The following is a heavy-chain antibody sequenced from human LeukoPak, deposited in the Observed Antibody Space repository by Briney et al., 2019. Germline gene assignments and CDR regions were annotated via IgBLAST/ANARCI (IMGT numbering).Heavy chain of an antibody. Sequence: SGTLSLTCTVSGGSISSGGYYWSWIRQPPGKGLEWIGYIYHSGSTYYNPSLKSRVTISVDRSKNQFSLKLSSVTAADTAVYYCARETITIPIRGAFDIWGQGTMVTVSS. J-gene: IGHJ3*02. V-gene: IGHV4-30-2*01. D-gene: IGHD3-3*01. CDR2: IYHSGST. CDR1: GGSISSGGYY. CDR3: ARETITIPIRGAFDI.